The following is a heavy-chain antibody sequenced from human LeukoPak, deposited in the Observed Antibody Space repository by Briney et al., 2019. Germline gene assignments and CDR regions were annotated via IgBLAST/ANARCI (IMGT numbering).Heavy chain of an antibody. J-gene: IGHJ4*02. Sequence: SETLSLTCTLSGGSISRYYWSWIRQPPGKGLEWVGYIHTSGSTSYNPSLKSRVTMSVDTSNNQFSLKLSSVTAADTAVYYCARLSGYSGYDQDYWGQGTPVTVSS. V-gene: IGHV4-4*09. CDR1: GGSISRYY. CDR3: ARLSGYSGYDQDY. D-gene: IGHD5-12*01. CDR2: IHTSGST.